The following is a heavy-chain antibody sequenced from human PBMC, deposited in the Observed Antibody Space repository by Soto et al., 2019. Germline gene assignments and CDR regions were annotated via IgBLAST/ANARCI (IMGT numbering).Heavy chain of an antibody. D-gene: IGHD1-7*01. CDR1: GFTFTSSA. J-gene: IGHJ5*02. CDR3: AREWVNWNYTARYSWFDP. V-gene: IGHV1-58*01. Sequence: SVKVSCKASGFTFTSSAVQWVRQARGQRLEWIGWIVVGSGNTNYAQKFQERVTITRDMSTSTAYMELSSLRSEDTAVYYCAREWVNWNYTARYSWFDPWGQGTLVTVSS. CDR2: IVVGSGNT.